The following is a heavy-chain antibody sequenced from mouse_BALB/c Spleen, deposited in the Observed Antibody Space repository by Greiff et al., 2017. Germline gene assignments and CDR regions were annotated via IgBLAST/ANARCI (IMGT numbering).Heavy chain of an antibody. J-gene: IGHJ2*01. CDR3: ARSDAITTAFFDY. CDR1: GFSLTGYG. Sequence: VKLKESGPGLVAPSQSLSITCTVSGFSLTGYGVNWVRQPPGKGLEWLGMIWGDGSTDYNSALKSRLSISKDNSKSQVFLKMNSLQTDDTARYYCARSDAITTAFFDYWGQGTTLTVSS. V-gene: IGHV2-6-7*01. D-gene: IGHD1-2*01. CDR2: IWGDGST.